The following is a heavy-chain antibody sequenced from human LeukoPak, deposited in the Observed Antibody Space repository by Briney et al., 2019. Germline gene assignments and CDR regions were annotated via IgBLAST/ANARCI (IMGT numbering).Heavy chain of an antibody. J-gene: IGHJ4*02. D-gene: IGHD3-22*01. CDR3: ARFLTVSQFDY. Sequence: SETLSLTCTVSGGSFTSYYWSWIRQPPGKGLEWIGYIYTSGTTKCNPSLKSRVTILVDTSKNQFSLKLSSVTAADTAVYYCARFLTVSQFDYWGQGTLVTVSS. V-gene: IGHV4-4*09. CDR2: IYTSGTT. CDR1: GGSFTSYY.